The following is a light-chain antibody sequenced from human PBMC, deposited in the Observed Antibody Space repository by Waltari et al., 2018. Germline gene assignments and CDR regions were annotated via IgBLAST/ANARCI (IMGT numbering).Light chain of an antibody. CDR3: TSYTSTNTVV. V-gene: IGLV2-14*01. CDR1: SSNVGGYNF. J-gene: IGLJ2*01. Sequence: QAALTQPASVSGSPGQSITNSCTGTSSNVGGYNFVSWYQQHPGKAPKLMIYDVTKWPSGVSNRFSGSKSGNTASLTISGLQAEDEADYYCTSYTSTNTVVFGGGTKVTVL. CDR2: DVT.